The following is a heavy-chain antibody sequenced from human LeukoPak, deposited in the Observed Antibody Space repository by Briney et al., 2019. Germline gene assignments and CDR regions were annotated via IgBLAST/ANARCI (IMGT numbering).Heavy chain of an antibody. CDR3: ARGYSSGWNFDY. D-gene: IGHD6-19*01. Sequence: PGGSLRLSCAASGITFSNYEMNWVRQAPGKGLECVSYINPGGGNRFYAGSVRGRFTIYREDAKKSVHLQMNSLRAEDTAVYYCARGYSSGWNFDYWGQGTLVTVSS. V-gene: IGHV3-48*03. CDR1: GITFSNYE. CDR2: INPGGGNR. J-gene: IGHJ4*02.